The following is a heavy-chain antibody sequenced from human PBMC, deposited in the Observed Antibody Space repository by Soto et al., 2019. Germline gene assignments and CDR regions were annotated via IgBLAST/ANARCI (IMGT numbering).Heavy chain of an antibody. J-gene: IGHJ4*02. V-gene: IGHV3-30-3*01. CDR2: ISYDGSNK. Sequence: PGGSLRLSCAASGFTFSSYAMHWVRQAPGKGLEWVAVISYDGSNKYYADSVKGRFTISRDNSKNTLYLQMNSLRAEDTAVYYCARAGYSSGWPHFDYWGQGTLVTVSS. CDR1: GFTFSSYA. D-gene: IGHD6-19*01. CDR3: ARAGYSSGWPHFDY.